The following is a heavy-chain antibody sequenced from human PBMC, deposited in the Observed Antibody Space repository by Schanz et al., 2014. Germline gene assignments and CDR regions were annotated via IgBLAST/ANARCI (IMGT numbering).Heavy chain of an antibody. CDR2: IRYDGSKI. CDR3: AKSYDTSGYSGFDY. J-gene: IGHJ4*02. D-gene: IGHD3-22*01. V-gene: IGHV3-30*02. CDR1: GFTFRTYG. Sequence: QVHLVESGGGVVQPGGSLRLSCAASGFTFRTYGMHWVRQAPGKGMEWVAFIRYDGSKIYYADSVKGRFTISRDNPKNTLSLQMNSLRVEDTAVYFCAKSYDTSGYSGFDYWGQGTLVTVSS.